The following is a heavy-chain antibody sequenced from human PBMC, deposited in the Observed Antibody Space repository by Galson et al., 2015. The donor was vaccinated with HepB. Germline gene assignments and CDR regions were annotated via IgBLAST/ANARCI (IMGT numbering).Heavy chain of an antibody. D-gene: IGHD3-22*01. V-gene: IGHV3-30*18. CDR3: AKPTGYYYDSSGYAL. J-gene: IGHJ4*02. Sequence: SLRLSCAASGFTFSSYGMHWVRQAPGKGLEWVAVISYDAINRDYVDSVKGRFTISRDNSKNTMYLQMNSLRTEDTAVYYCAKPTGYYYDSSGYALWGQGTLVTVAS. CDR1: GFTFSSYG. CDR2: ISYDAINR.